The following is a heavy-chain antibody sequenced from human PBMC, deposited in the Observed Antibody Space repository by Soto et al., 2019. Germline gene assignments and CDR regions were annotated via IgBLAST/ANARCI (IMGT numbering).Heavy chain of an antibody. D-gene: IGHD2-2*01. CDR2: LMSKTDGGTA. V-gene: IGHV3-15*01. J-gene: IGHJ4*02. Sequence: EVQLVESGGGLVKPGGSLRLSCAASGLDFSKAWMSWVRQAPGKGLEWVGRLMSKTDGGTADYAAPVKGRFTISRDDSKNTLYLQMGSLNTEDTAVYYCAAGTGRTDLDYWGQGTLVTVSS. CDR1: GLDFSKAW. CDR3: AAGTGRTDLDY.